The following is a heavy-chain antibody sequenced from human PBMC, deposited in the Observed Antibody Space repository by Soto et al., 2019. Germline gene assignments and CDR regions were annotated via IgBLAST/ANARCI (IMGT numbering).Heavy chain of an antibody. CDR3: AGVVVPAAMQVHYYYYYGMDV. V-gene: IGHV3-30*03. Sequence: QVQLVESGGGVVQPGRSLRLSCAASGFTFSSYGMHWVRQAPGKGLEWVAVISYDGSNKYYADSVKGRFTISRDNSKNTLYLQMNSLRAEDTAVYYCAGVVVPAAMQVHYYYYYGMDVWGQGTTVTVSS. CDR2: ISYDGSNK. D-gene: IGHD2-2*01. J-gene: IGHJ6*02. CDR1: GFTFSSYG.